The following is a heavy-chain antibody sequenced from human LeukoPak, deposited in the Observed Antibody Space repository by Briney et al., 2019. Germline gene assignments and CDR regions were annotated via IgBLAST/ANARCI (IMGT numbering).Heavy chain of an antibody. D-gene: IGHD2-21*01. J-gene: IGHJ4*02. CDR3: AKDFRISYSAHFDY. CDR1: GFTFRSHA. Sequence: GGSLRLSCVGSGFTFRSHAMSWVRQAPEKGLEFVSGIYENGGTTYYADSVKGRFSISRDNSKNTLYLQMDSLRGEDTAVYYCAKDFRISYSAHFDYWGQGALVTVSS. CDR2: IYENGGTT. V-gene: IGHV3-23*01.